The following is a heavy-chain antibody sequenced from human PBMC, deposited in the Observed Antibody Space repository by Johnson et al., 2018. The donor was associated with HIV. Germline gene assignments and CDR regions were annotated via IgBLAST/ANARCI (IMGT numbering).Heavy chain of an antibody. D-gene: IGHD5-24*01. CDR1: GFTFSTYG. CDR2: INSKTDGGTT. V-gene: IGHV3-15*01. CDR3: ARACRDGYTCDAFDI. J-gene: IGHJ3*02. Sequence: VQLVESGGGVVRPGGSLRLSCAASGFTFSTYGTHWVRQSPGKGLEWVGRINSKTDGGTTDYAAPVKGRFTISRDDSKNTLYLQMNSLKTEDTAVYYCARACRDGYTCDAFDIWGQGTMVSVSS.